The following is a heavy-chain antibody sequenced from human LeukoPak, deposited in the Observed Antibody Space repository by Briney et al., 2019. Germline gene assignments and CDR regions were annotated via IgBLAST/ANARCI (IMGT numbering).Heavy chain of an antibody. CDR2: ISSSSSNI. V-gene: IGHV3-48*04. CDR3: ARAAYCGGDCYGRYFDY. Sequence: GGSLRLSCAASGFTFSSYSMYWVRQAPGKGLEWVSYISSSSSNIYYADSVKGRFTISRDNAKNSLYLQMNSLRAEDTAVYYCARAAYCGGDCYGRYFDYWGQGTLVTVSS. CDR1: GFTFSSYS. J-gene: IGHJ4*02. D-gene: IGHD2-21*02.